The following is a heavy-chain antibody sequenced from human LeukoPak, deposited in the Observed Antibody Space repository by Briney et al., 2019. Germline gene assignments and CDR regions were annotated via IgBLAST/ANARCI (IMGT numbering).Heavy chain of an antibody. V-gene: IGHV1-69*01. Sequence: ASVKVSCKASGGTFSSYAISWVRQAPGQGLEWMGGIIPIFGTANYAQKFQGRVTITADESTSTAYMELSSLRSEDTAVYYCARVGLLTTYYYDSRDAFDIWGQGTMVTVSS. CDR2: IIPIFGTA. CDR1: GGTFSSYA. D-gene: IGHD3-22*01. J-gene: IGHJ3*02. CDR3: ARVGLLTTYYYDSRDAFDI.